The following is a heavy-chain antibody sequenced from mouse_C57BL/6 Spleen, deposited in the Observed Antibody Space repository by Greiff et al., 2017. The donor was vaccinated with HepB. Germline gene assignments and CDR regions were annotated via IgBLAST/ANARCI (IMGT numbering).Heavy chain of an antibody. CDR1: GFTFSSYT. V-gene: IGHV5-9*01. J-gene: IGHJ3*01. Sequence: EVQLVESGGGLVKPGGSLKLSCAASGFTFSSYTMSWVRQTPEKRLEWVATISGGGGNTYYPDSVKGRFTISRDNSKNPMYMQMSSLRSEDAALYYCARRGYDGYWGFAYWGQGTLVTVSA. CDR2: ISGGGGNT. CDR3: ARRGYDGYWGFAY. D-gene: IGHD2-3*01.